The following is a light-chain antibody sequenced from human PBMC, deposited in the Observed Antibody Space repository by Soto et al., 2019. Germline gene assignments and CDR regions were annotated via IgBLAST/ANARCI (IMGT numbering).Light chain of an antibody. CDR1: HDISNY. CDR2: DAS. Sequence: DIQMTQSPSSLSAAVGDRVTITCQASHDISNYLNWYQQKPGKAPKLLIYDASNLETGVPSRFSESGSGTDFTFTISSLQPEDIATYYCQQYDNLPLTFGGGTKVDIK. CDR3: QQYDNLPLT. J-gene: IGKJ4*01. V-gene: IGKV1-33*01.